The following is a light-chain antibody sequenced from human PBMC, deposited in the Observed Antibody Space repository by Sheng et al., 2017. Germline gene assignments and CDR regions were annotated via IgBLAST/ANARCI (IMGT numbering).Light chain of an antibody. CDR2: KAS. CDR3: HQYNGVSWT. CDR1: ESISSW. J-gene: IGKJ1*01. Sequence: DIQMTQSPSTLSASVGDRVTIACRASESISSWLAWYQQKPGKAPKILINKASRLQSGVPSRFSGSGSGTEFTLTISSLQPDDFATYYCHQYNGVSWTFGQGTRVEIK. V-gene: IGKV1-5*03.